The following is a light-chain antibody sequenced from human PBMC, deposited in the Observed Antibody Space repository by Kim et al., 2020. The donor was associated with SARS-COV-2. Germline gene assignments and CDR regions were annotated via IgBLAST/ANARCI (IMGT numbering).Light chain of an antibody. J-gene: IGKJ1*01. CDR3: HQYDNSPWT. CDR1: QSVSRNY. V-gene: IGKV3-20*01. Sequence: SPGERATVSCRASQSVSRNYLAWYQQKPGQAPRLLISGASSRAPGIPDRFSGSGSGTDFTLTISRLEPEDFAVYYCHQYDNSPWTFGQGTKVDIK. CDR2: GAS.